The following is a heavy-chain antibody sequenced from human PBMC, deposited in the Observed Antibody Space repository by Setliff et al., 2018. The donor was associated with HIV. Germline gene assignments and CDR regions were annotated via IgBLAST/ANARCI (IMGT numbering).Heavy chain of an antibody. D-gene: IGHD2-15*01. CDR3: TRVRLLYSGSSPVWFDP. J-gene: IGHJ5*02. CDR2: IFYSGST. V-gene: IGHV4-39*07. CDR1: GGSINSTYYW. Sequence: SETLSLTCTVSGGSINSTYYWWGWIRQTPGKGLEWIGNIFYSGSTHYNPSLKSRVTISGDTSKNQFSLKLSSVTAADTAIYYCTRVRLLYSGSSPVWFDPWGQGTLVTVSS.